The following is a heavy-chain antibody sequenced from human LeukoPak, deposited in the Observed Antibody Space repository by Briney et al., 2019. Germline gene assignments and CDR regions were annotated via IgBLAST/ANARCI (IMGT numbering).Heavy chain of an antibody. J-gene: IGHJ4*02. CDR2: ISYDGSNK. CDR3: GKANGWSGYTSFYFDY. Sequence: PGGSLRLSCAASGFTFSSYGMHWVRQAPGKGLEWVAVISYDGSNKYYADSVKGRFTISRDDSKNTLYLQMDSLRAEDTAVYYCGKANGWSGYTSFYFDYWGQGTLVTVSS. V-gene: IGHV3-30*18. CDR1: GFTFSSYG. D-gene: IGHD3-3*01.